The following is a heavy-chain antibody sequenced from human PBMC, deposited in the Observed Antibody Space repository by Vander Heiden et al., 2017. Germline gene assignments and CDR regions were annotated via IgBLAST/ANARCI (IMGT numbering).Heavy chain of an antibody. CDR1: GGSISSRGYY. J-gene: IGHJ3*02. Sequence: QVQLQESGPGLVKPSQTLSLTCTVSGGSISSRGYYWSWIRQHPGKGLEWIGYIYYSGSTYYNPSLKSRVTISVDTSKNQFSLKLSSGTAADTAVYYCAVFFGLSGPHAFDIWGQGTMVTVSS. CDR3: AVFFGLSGPHAFDI. CDR2: IYYSGST. D-gene: IGHD3-10*01. V-gene: IGHV4-31*03.